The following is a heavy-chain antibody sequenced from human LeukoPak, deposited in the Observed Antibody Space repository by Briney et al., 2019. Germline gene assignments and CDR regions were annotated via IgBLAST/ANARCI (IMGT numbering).Heavy chain of an antibody. J-gene: IGHJ4*02. D-gene: IGHD3-3*01. CDR2: INSDGSSI. CDR1: GFTFSSYS. V-gene: IGHV3-74*01. CDR3: ARGSQPGDFWSGSSDY. Sequence: GGSLRLSCAASGFTFSSYSMNWVRQAPGKGLVWVSRINSDGSSISYADSVKGRFTISRDNARNTLYLQMNSLRVEDTAVYYCARGSQPGDFWSGSSDYWGQGTLVTVSS.